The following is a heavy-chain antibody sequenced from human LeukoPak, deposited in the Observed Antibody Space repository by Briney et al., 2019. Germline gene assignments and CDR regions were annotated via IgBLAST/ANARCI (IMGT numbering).Heavy chain of an antibody. CDR1: GGSFSGYY. Sequence: ASETLSLTCAVYGGSFSGYYWSWIRQPPGKGLEWIGEINHSGSTNYNPSLKSRVTISVDTSKNQFSLKLSSVTAADTAVYYCARGKPLISSWYLCYYYGMDVWGQGTTVTVSS. CDR3: ARGKPLISSWYLCYYYGMDV. D-gene: IGHD6-13*01. CDR2: INHSGST. V-gene: IGHV4-34*01. J-gene: IGHJ6*02.